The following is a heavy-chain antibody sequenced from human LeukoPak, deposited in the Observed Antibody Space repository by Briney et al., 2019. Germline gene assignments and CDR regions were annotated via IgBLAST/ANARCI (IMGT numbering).Heavy chain of an antibody. V-gene: IGHV3-21*01. CDR2: ISSSSSYI. J-gene: IGHJ4*02. CDR1: GFTFSSYS. Sequence: SGGSLRLSCAASGFTFSSYSMSWVRQAPGKGLEWVSSISSSSSYIYYADSVKGRFTISRDNAKNSLYLQMNSLRAEDTAVYYCATGPNGDYFDYWGQGTLVTVSS. CDR3: ATGPNGDYFDY. D-gene: IGHD4-17*01.